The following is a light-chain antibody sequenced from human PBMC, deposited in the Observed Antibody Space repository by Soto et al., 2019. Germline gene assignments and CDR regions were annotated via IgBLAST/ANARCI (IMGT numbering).Light chain of an antibody. Sequence: QLVLTQPASLSASPGASASLTCTLRSGINVGTYRIYWYQQKPGSPPQYLLRYKSDSDKQQGSGVPSRFSGSKDASANAGILLISGLQSEDVADYYCMIWHSSASVFGGGTKVTVL. V-gene: IGLV5-45*01. CDR1: SGINVGTYR. CDR2: YKSDSDK. J-gene: IGLJ3*02. CDR3: MIWHSSASV.